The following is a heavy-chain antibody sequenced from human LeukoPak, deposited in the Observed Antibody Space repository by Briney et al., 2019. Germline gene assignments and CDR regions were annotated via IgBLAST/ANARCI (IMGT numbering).Heavy chain of an antibody. V-gene: IGHV1-69*13. J-gene: IGHJ6*04. CDR1: GGTFSSYA. D-gene: IGHD6-13*01. Sequence: ASVEVSCKASGGTFSSYAISWVRQAPGQGLEWMGGIIPIFGTADYAQKFQGRVTITADESTSTAYMELSSLRSEDTAVYYCASDIAAAGENGYYYYGMDVWGKGTTVTVSS. CDR3: ASDIAAAGENGYYYYGMDV. CDR2: IIPIFGTA.